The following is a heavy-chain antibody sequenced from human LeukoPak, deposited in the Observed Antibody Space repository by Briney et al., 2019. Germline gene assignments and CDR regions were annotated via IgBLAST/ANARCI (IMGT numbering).Heavy chain of an antibody. J-gene: IGHJ3*02. D-gene: IGHD3-22*01. V-gene: IGHV3-30*02. Sequence: GGSLRLSCAAPGFTFSNYGMHWVRQAPGKGLEWVAFIRYDGSDKYYADSVKGRFTISRDNAKNSLYLQMNSLRAEDTAVYYCARDGGYYDSSGYHAAFDIWGQGTMVTVSS. CDR2: IRYDGSDK. CDR3: ARDGGYYDSSGYHAAFDI. CDR1: GFTFSNYG.